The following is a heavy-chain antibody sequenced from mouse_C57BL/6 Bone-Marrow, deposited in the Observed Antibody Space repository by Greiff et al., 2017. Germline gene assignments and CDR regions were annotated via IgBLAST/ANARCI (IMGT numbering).Heavy chain of an antibody. D-gene: IGHD2-1*01. Sequence: VQLQQPGAELVMPGASVKLSCKASGYTFTSYWMHWVKQRPGQGLEWIGEIDPSDSYTNSNQKFKGKSTLTVDKSSSTAYMQRSSLTSEYSAVYYCARGGISMVTTKCFAYGGQGTLVTVSA. CDR3: ARGGISMVTTKCFAY. J-gene: IGHJ3*01. CDR1: GYTFTSYW. CDR2: IDPSDSYT. V-gene: IGHV1-69*01.